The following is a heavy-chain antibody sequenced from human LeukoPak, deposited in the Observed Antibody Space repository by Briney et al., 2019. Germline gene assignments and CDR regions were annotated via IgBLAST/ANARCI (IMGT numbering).Heavy chain of an antibody. Sequence: GGSLRLSCAASEFTFSSYAMSWVRQAPGKGLEWVSAISGSGTSTYSADSVKGRFTISRDNSKNTLYLQMNSLRAEDTAVYYCAREGYGGYSGPFDYWGQRNLVTVSS. J-gene: IGHJ4*02. V-gene: IGHV3-23*01. CDR2: ISGSGTST. CDR1: EFTFSSYA. CDR3: AREGYGGYSGPFDY. D-gene: IGHD4-17*01.